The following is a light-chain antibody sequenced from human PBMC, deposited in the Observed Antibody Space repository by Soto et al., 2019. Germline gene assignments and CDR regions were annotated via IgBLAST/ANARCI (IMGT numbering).Light chain of an antibody. V-gene: IGKV1-27*01. CDR2: SAS. J-gene: IGKJ1*01. CDR1: RGIGNA. Sequence: DLPMTQSPSSLSASVGARVTITCRPSRGIGNALAWYQQKPGTVPKLLIHSASTLQSGVPSRFSGSGSGTDFTLPISSLQPEDFASYDCQKYDSAPTFGPGTKVDIK. CDR3: QKYDSAPT.